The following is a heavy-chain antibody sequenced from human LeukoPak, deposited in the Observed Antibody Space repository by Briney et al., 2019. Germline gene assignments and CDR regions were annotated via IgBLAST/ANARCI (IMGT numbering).Heavy chain of an antibody. CDR1: GFTFSTSW. D-gene: IGHD4-17*01. V-gene: IGHV3-30*02. CDR3: AKFSYGDYVA. J-gene: IGHJ5*02. Sequence: GGSLRLSCAASGFTFSTSWMHWVRQAPGKGLEGVAFIRHDESNKYYADSVKGRFTISRDNSKNTLSLQMNSLRPDDTAVYYCAKFSYGDYVAWGQGTLVIVSS. CDR2: IRHDESNK.